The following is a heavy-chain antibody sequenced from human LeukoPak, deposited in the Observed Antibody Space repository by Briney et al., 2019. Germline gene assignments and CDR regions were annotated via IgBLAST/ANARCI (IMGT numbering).Heavy chain of an antibody. Sequence: PSETLSLTCTVSGGSISSGDYYWSWIRQPPGKGLEWIGYIYHSGSTYYNPSLKSRVTISVDASKNQFSLKLSSVTAADTAVYYCARAARGLRFLEWPQGFDYWGQGTLVTVSS. CDR2: IYHSGST. V-gene: IGHV4-30-4*08. CDR1: GGSISSGDYY. CDR3: ARAARGLRFLEWPQGFDY. J-gene: IGHJ4*02. D-gene: IGHD3-3*01.